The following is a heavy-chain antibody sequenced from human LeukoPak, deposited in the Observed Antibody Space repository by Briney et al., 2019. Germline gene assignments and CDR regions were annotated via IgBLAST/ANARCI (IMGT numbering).Heavy chain of an antibody. V-gene: IGHV3-23*01. D-gene: IGHD6-19*01. J-gene: IGHJ4*02. CDR3: AKWVAVAGVFDY. Sequence: GGSLRLSCAASGFTFSSYAMSWVRQAPGKGLEWVSAISGSGGSTYYADSVKGRFTTSRDNSKNTLYLQMNSLRAEDTAVYYCAKWVAVAGVFDYWGQGTLVTVSS. CDR1: GFTFSSYA. CDR2: ISGSGGST.